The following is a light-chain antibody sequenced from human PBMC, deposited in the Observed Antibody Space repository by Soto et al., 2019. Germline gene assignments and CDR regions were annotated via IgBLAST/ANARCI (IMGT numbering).Light chain of an antibody. CDR1: QSISSY. Sequence: DIQMTQAPSSLSASVGDRVTITCRASQSISSYLNWYQQKPGKAPKLLIYAASSLQSGVPSRFSGSGSGPDYNLTLSRLQPEDFSPYYCQQSYSTPFTFGPGTKVDIK. J-gene: IGKJ3*01. CDR3: QQSYSTPFT. V-gene: IGKV1-39*01. CDR2: AAS.